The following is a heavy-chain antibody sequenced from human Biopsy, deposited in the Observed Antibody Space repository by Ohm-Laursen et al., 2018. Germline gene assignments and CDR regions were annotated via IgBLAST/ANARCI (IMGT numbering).Heavy chain of an antibody. CDR2: IVVGGGNT. J-gene: IGHJ4*02. CDR1: GFTFTRSA. CDR3: ASRPNCGGDCSSGFDY. V-gene: IGHV1-58*02. Sequence: SVKVSCKASGFTFTRSAMQWVRQARGQRLEWIGWIVVGGGNTNYAQKFQERVTISRDMSTSTAYMELSSLRSEDTAVYYCASRPNCGGDCSSGFDYWGQGTLVTVSS. D-gene: IGHD2-21*02.